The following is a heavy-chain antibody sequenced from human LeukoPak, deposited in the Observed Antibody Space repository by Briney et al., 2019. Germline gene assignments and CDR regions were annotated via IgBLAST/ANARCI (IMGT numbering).Heavy chain of an antibody. J-gene: IGHJ3*02. D-gene: IGHD3-10*01. CDR3: ARHGGMVRGFYDGFDI. CDR2: IYYSGST. CDR1: SASITSYY. V-gene: IGHV4-59*08. Sequence: SETLSLTCTVSSASITSYYWSWIRQPPGKGLEWIGQIYYSGSTNCNPSLKSRVTISIDTSKNQVSLKLSSVTAADTAVYYCARHGGMVRGFYDGFDIWGQGTMVTVSP.